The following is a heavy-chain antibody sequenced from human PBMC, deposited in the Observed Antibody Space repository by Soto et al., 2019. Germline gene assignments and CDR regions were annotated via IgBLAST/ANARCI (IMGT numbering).Heavy chain of an antibody. V-gene: IGHV4-30-4*01. D-gene: IGHD3-3*01. J-gene: IGHJ4*02. Sequence: QVQLQESGPGLVKPSQTLSLTCTVSGGSISSDDYYWSWIRQPPGKGLEWIGDIHDTATTSYSPSLKSRLTLSVATSKNQSSLTLRSVTAADTAVYFCASQYYDFSSGALDFWGQGILVTVSS. CDR1: GGSISSDDYY. CDR3: ASQYYDFSSGALDF. CDR2: IHDTATT.